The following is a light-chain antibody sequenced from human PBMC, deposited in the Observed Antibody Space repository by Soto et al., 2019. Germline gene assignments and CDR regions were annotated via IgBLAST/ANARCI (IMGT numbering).Light chain of an antibody. CDR2: YVS. Sequence: QSALTQPASVSGSPGQSIAISCTGTSSDVGSYNYVSWYQQHPGKAPKLMIYYVSNRPSGVSDRFSCSNSGNTASLTISGLHAENDGDYYCSTYTSNSTYVFGTGTKLTVL. CDR3: STYTSNSTYV. CDR1: SSDVGSYNY. V-gene: IGLV2-14*01. J-gene: IGLJ1*01.